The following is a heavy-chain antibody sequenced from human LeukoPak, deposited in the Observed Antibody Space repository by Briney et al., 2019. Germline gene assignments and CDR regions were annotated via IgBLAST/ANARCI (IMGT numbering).Heavy chain of an antibody. CDR1: GFTFSSYG. CDR3: AKDSRSFIFDY. J-gene: IGHJ4*02. V-gene: IGHV3-30*18. CDR2: ISYDGSNK. D-gene: IGHD6-13*01. Sequence: WGSLRLSCAASGFTFSSYGMHWVRQAPGKGLEWVAVISYDGSNKYYADSVKGRFTISRDITKNTLYLQMNTLSAEDTAVYYCAKDSRSFIFDYWGQATLVTVSS.